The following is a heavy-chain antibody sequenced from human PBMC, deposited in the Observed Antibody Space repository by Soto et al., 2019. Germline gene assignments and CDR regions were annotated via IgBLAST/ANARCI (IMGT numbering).Heavy chain of an antibody. CDR1: GGTFSSYA. V-gene: IGHV1-69*13. D-gene: IGHD3-10*01. CDR3: ARALSEPETVHYYYCGMDV. J-gene: IGHJ6*02. Sequence: ASVKVSCKASGGTFSSYAISWVRQAPGQGLEWMGGIIPIFGTANYAQKFQGRVTITADESTSTAYMELSSLRSEDTAVYYCARALSEPETVHYYYCGMDVWGQGTTVTVSS. CDR2: IIPIFGTA.